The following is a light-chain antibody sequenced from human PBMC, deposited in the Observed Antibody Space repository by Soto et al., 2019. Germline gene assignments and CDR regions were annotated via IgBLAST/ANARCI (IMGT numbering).Light chain of an antibody. CDR3: CSYIDSSTVYV. V-gene: IGLV2-23*01. CDR1: SSDVGNYNL. Sequence: QSVLTQPASVSGSPGQSITISCTGISSDVGNYNLVSWYQQHPGKVPKLMIYEGSKRPSWVSNRFSVSKSGNTASLTISGLQAEDEADYYCCSYIDSSTVYVFGTGTKVTVL. J-gene: IGLJ1*01. CDR2: EGS.